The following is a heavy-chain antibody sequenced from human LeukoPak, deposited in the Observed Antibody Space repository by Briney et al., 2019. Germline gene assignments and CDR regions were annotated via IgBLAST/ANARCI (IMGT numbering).Heavy chain of an antibody. V-gene: IGHV3-53*01. D-gene: IGHD3-16*01. Sequence: GGSLRLSCAASGFTVSSNDMSWVRQAPGKGLEWVSVIYSGGSTYYADSAKGRFTISRDNSKNTLYLQMNSLRAEDTAADYCARLDGGYRAFDYWGQGTLVTVSS. CDR2: IYSGGST. J-gene: IGHJ4*02. CDR1: GFTVSSND. CDR3: ARLDGGYRAFDY.